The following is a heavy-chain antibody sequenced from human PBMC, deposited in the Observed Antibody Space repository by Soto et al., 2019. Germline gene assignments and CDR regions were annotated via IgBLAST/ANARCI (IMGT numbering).Heavy chain of an antibody. CDR2: IYYSGRS. J-gene: IGHJ5*02. D-gene: IGHD2-21*01. CDR1: GGSISSSSYY. CDR3: VSKPYDMSDGDSSYNWFAP. V-gene: IGHV4-39*01. Sequence: QLQLPESGPGLVKPSDTLSLPCTVSGGSISSSSYYWGWISQPQGKGLAWIGSIYYSGRSYYNPPLNKGTTISIYTSNNQSSLMLSSVTAADTAVYYCVSKPYDMSDGDSSYNWFAPWGQGTLVTVSS.